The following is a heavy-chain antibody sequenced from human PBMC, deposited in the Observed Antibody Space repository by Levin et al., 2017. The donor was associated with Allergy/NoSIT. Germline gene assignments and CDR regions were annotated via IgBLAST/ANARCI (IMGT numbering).Heavy chain of an antibody. J-gene: IGHJ4*02. V-gene: IGHV3-48*04. CDR3: ARDRARYCSGGSCYVPN. CDR2: ISSSSSTI. D-gene: IGHD2-15*01. Sequence: GGSLRLSCAASGFTFSSYSMNWVRQAPGKGLEWVSYISSSSSTIYYADSVKGRFTISRDNAKNSLYLQMNSLRAEDTAVYYCARDRARYCSGGSCYVPNWGQGTLVTVSS. CDR1: GFTFSSYS.